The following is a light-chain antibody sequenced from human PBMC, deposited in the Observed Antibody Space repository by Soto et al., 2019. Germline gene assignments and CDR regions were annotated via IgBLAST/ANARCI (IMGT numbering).Light chain of an antibody. CDR2: GNS. CDR3: QSYDSSLSGRPFYV. Sequence: QSVLTQPPSVSGAPGQRVTISCTGSSSNIGAGYDVHWYQQLPGTAPKLLIYGNSNRPSGVPDRFSGSKSGTSASLAITGLQAEDEADYYCQSYDSSLSGRPFYVFGTGTKVTVL. J-gene: IGLJ1*01. CDR1: SSNIGAGYD. V-gene: IGLV1-40*01.